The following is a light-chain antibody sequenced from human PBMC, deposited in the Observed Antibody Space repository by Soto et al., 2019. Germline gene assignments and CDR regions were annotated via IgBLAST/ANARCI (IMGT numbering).Light chain of an antibody. CDR3: QQLNNYPRT. J-gene: IGKJ1*01. CDR2: AAS. V-gene: IGKV1-9*01. Sequence: DIQLTQSPSFLSASVGDRVTITCRASQGISSSLAWYQQKPGKAPKLLIYAASTLQSGVPSRFSGSGSGTEFTLTISSLQPEDFATYYCQQLNNYPRTFGQGTKVEIK. CDR1: QGISSS.